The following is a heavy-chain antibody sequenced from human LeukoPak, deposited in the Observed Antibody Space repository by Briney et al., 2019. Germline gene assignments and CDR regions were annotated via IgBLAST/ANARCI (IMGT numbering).Heavy chain of an antibody. CDR1: GFTFSSYG. Sequence: GGSLRLSCAASGFTFSSYGMHWVRQAPGKGLEWVAVIWYDGSNKFYADSVKGRFTISRDSSKNTLYLQMNSLRAEDTAVYYCARDRAAADLDYWGQGTLVTVSS. CDR3: ARDRAAADLDY. V-gene: IGHV3-33*01. D-gene: IGHD6-13*01. CDR2: IWYDGSNK. J-gene: IGHJ4*02.